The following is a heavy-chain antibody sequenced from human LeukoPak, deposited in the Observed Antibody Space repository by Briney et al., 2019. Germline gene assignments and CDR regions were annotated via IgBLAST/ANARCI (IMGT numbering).Heavy chain of an antibody. CDR2: IIGSGVST. V-gene: IGHV3-23*01. J-gene: IGHJ4*02. Sequence: GGSLRLSCAVSRFTFSSYAMSWVRSAPGFRLEWVSGIIGSGVSTYYADSVKCRFTISRDNAKDSLYLQMNSLRAEDTAVYYCAREAGAAAGWNYFDYWGQGTLVTVSS. CDR1: RFTFSSYA. CDR3: AREAGAAAGWNYFDY. D-gene: IGHD6-13*01.